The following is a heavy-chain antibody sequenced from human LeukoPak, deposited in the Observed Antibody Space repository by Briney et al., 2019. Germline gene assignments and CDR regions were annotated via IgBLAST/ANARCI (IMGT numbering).Heavy chain of an antibody. CDR1: GFTFDDYA. J-gene: IGHJ4*02. Sequence: GGSLRLSCVASGFTFDDYAMSWVRQAPGKGLEWVSGINWNGDNTVYADSVKGRFTISRDNAKNSLYLQMNSLRAEDTAVYYCARAGFTFSDYFGSFFDYWGQGTLVTVSS. V-gene: IGHV3-20*04. D-gene: IGHD3-10*01. CDR2: INWNGDNT. CDR3: ARAGFTFSDYFGSFFDY.